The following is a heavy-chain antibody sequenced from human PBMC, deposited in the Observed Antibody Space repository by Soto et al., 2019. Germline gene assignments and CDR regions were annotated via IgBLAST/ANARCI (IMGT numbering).Heavy chain of an antibody. D-gene: IGHD3-9*01. CDR3: VRDDDSLDKGLDH. Sequence: QVQLVESGGGVVQPGRSLRLSCTASGFTFSNYGMHWVRQAPCKGLQWVAVIPHDETYQYYLASVKGRFTISRDNSKDTLYLQVNSWRVEVTAVYYSVRDDDSLDKGLDHWGQGTLVTVSS. J-gene: IGHJ4*02. CDR2: IPHDETYQ. V-gene: IGHV3-30*19. CDR1: GFTFSNYG.